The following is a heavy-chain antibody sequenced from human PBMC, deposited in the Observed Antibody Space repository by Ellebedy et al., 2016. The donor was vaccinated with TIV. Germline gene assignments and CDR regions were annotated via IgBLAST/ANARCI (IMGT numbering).Heavy chain of an antibody. CDR3: AKRVTMVREVITYYHYAMDV. D-gene: IGHD3-10*01. V-gene: IGHV3-23*01. CDR2: LSASGGST. J-gene: IGHJ6*02. Sequence: GESLKISCVASGFTFNSYAMSWFRQAPGKGLEWVSSLSASGGSTYYADSVKGRFTISRDNSKNTLYLQMNSLRAEDTAVYYCAKRVTMVREVITYYHYAMDVWGQGTTVTVSS. CDR1: GFTFNSYA.